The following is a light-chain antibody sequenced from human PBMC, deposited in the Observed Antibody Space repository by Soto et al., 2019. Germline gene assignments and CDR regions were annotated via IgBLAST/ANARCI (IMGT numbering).Light chain of an antibody. J-gene: IGKJ4*01. V-gene: IGKV1-27*01. Sequence: DIQVTQSPSSLSASLGDRVSITCRASRDISNYLAWYQQKPGQVPRLLISGASTLHSGVPSRFSGSGSGTDFTLTITSLQPEDIATYFCQKYDTAPLTFGGGIKVDI. CDR3: QKYDTAPLT. CDR2: GAS. CDR1: RDISNY.